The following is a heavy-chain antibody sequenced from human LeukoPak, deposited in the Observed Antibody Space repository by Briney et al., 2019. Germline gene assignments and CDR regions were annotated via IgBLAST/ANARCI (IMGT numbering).Heavy chain of an antibody. CDR2: INPNSGGT. CDR1: GYTFTGYY. CDR3: ARGDYYDFWSGYSFDY. V-gene: IGHV1-2*02. Sequence: ASVKVSCKASGYTFTGYYMHWVRRAPGQGLEWMGWINPNSGGTNFAQKFQGRVTMTRDTSISTAYMELSRLRSDDTAVYYCARGDYYDFWSGYSFDYWGQGTLVTVSS. D-gene: IGHD3-3*01. J-gene: IGHJ4*02.